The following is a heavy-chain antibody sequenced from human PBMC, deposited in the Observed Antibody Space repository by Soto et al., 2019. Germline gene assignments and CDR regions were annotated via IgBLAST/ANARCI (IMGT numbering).Heavy chain of an antibody. CDR3: ASGTNGAFFVY. CDR2: ISSRSSTI. CDR1: GFTFSDYY. V-gene: IGHV3-11*01. Sequence: GGSLRLSCAASGFTFSDYYMSWIRQAPGKGLEWVSYISSRSSTIFYADSVKGRFTISRDNVKNSLYLQMNSLRAEDTAVYYCASGTNGAFFVYWGQGILFTVSS. D-gene: IGHD2-8*01. J-gene: IGHJ4*02.